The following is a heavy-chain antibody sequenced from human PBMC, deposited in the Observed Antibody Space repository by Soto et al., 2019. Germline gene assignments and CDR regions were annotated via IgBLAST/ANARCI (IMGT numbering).Heavy chain of an antibody. Sequence: GGSLRLSCAASGFTFDDYAMHWVRQAPGKGLEWVSGISWNSGSIGYADSVKGRFTISRDNAKNSLYLQMNSLRAEDTALYYCAKDHTGLIVGATSFDYWGQGTLVTVSS. D-gene: IGHD1-26*01. CDR2: ISWNSGSI. V-gene: IGHV3-9*01. J-gene: IGHJ4*02. CDR1: GFTFDDYA. CDR3: AKDHTGLIVGATSFDY.